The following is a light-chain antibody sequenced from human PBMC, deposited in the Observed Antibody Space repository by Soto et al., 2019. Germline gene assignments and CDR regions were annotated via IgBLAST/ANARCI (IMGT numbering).Light chain of an antibody. CDR3: CSYAGSSTLV. Sequence: QSALTQPASVSGSPGQSITISCTGTSSDVGRYNLVSWYQQHPGKAPKLMIYEGSKRPSGVSNRFSGSKSGNTASLTISGLQAEGEADYYCCSYAGSSTLVFGGGTKLTVL. V-gene: IGLV2-23*01. CDR1: SSDVGRYNL. CDR2: EGS. J-gene: IGLJ2*01.